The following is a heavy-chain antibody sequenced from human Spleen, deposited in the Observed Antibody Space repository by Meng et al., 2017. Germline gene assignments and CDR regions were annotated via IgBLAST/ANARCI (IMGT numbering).Heavy chain of an antibody. CDR3: ATSERATLLFDY. D-gene: IGHD2-2*01. J-gene: IGHJ4*02. Sequence: EVQLWKSGGGLVQPGGSLGRSCAASGFTFSSYAMSWVRQAPAKGLEWVSAISGSGGSTYYADSVKGRFTISRDDSKNTLYLQMDGLRTEDTAVYYCATSERATLLFDYWGPGTLVTVSS. CDR2: ISGSGGST. CDR1: GFTFSSYA. V-gene: IGHV3-23*01.